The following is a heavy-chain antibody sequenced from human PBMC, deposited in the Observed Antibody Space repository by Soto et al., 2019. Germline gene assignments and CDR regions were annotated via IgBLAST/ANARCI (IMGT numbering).Heavy chain of an antibody. CDR3: ARVAVAARPRWYNWFDP. CDR2: MNPNSGET. J-gene: IGHJ5*02. CDR1: GYTFTDYE. Sequence: QEQLVQSGAEVKKPGASVKVSCKTSGYTFTDYEINWVRQATGQGLEWIGWMNPNSGETGYAQEFQGRVPITRSASRGTSYWELSSLRSEDTAVYYCARVAVAARPRWYNWFDPWGQGTLVTVSS. D-gene: IGHD2-15*01. V-gene: IGHV1-8*01.